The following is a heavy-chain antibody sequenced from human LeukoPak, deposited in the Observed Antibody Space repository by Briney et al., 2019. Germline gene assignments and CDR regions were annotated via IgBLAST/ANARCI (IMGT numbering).Heavy chain of an antibody. V-gene: IGHV3-7*01. CDR2: MNQDGSKK. CDR3: ARDHPDY. Sequence: GGPLRLSCVASGFTFSNYWMNWVRQGPGKGLEWVANMNQDGSKKYYVDSVKGRFTISRDNSKNSVYLQMNSLRAEDTAVYFCARDHPDYWGQGTLVTVSS. CDR1: GFTFSNYW. J-gene: IGHJ4*02.